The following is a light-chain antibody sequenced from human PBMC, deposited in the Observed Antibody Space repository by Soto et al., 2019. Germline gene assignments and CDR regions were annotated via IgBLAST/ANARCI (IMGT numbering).Light chain of an antibody. CDR1: SSDIGVYNY. V-gene: IGLV2-14*01. CDR2: EVN. J-gene: IGLJ1*01. CDR3: CSYAGSSTFV. Sequence: QSVLTQPASVSGSPGQSITFSCTGTSSDIGVYNYVSWYQQHPGKAPKLMIYEVNNRPSGVSNRFSGSKSGNTASLTISGLQAEDEADYYCCSYAGSSTFVFGTGTKVTVL.